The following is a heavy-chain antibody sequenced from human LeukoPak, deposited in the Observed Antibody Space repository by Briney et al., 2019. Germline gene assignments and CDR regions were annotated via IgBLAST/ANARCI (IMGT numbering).Heavy chain of an antibody. CDR2: MNPNSGNT. Sequence: ASVKVSCKASGYTFTSYDINWVRQATGQGPEWMGWMNPNSGNTGYAQKFQGRVTMTRNTSISTAYMELSSLRSEDTAVYYCAREAWHYYGSGSYYNGLNYYYYYGMDVWGQGTTVTVSS. V-gene: IGHV1-8*01. CDR1: GYTFTSYD. J-gene: IGHJ6*02. D-gene: IGHD3-10*01. CDR3: AREAWHYYGSGSYYNGLNYYYYYGMDV.